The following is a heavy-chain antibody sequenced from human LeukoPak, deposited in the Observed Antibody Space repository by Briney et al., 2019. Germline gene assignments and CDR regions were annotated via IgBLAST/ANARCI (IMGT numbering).Heavy chain of an antibody. CDR3: ARHFFNMISEY. Sequence: ASVKVSCNASGYTFTTHYIHWVRLAPGQGLGWRGIIKTRGGNTNYAQKFKGRVTMTRDTSTSTVYLEMSTLRSEDTAVYYSARHFFNMISEYWGQGTLVTVSS. CDR2: IKTRGGNT. J-gene: IGHJ4*02. CDR1: GYTFTTHY. V-gene: IGHV1-46*01. D-gene: IGHD3/OR15-3a*01.